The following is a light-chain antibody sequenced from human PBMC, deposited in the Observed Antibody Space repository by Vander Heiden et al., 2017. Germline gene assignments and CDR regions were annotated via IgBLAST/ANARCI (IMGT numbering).Light chain of an antibody. CDR2: KAS. CDR1: QRISSW. J-gene: IGKJ2*01. CDR3: QQDNSYPYT. V-gene: IGKV1-5*03. Sequence: EIQMTQSPSTLSAPVGDRVTITCRASQRISSWLAWYQQKPGKAPKLLIYKASSLESGVPSRFSGSGSGTEFTLTISSLQPDDFATYYCQQDNSYPYTFGQGTKLEIK.